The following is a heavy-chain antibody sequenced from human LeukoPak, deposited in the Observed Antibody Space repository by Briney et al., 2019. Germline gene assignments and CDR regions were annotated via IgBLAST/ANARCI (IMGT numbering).Heavy chain of an antibody. Sequence: GRSLRLSCAASGFNFSSYGMHWVRQAPGKGLEWVAVISYDGSNKYYADSVKGRFTISRDNSKNTLYLQMNSLRAEDTAVYYCARELDTAMIDYWGQGTLVTVSS. D-gene: IGHD5-18*01. CDR1: GFNFSSYG. V-gene: IGHV3-30*03. CDR3: ARELDTAMIDY. J-gene: IGHJ4*02. CDR2: ISYDGSNK.